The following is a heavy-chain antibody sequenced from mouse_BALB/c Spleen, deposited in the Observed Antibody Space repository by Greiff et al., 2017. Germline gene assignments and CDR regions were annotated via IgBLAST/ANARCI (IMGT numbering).Heavy chain of an antibody. CDR2: ISDGGSYT. D-gene: IGHD1-1*01. J-gene: IGHJ3*01. CDR3: ARDGTTVVATSPFAY. CDR1: GFTFSDYY. Sequence: EVKVVESGGGLVKPGGSLKLSCAASGFTFSDYYMYWVRQTPEKRLEWVATISDGGSYTYYPDSVKGRFTISRDNAKNNLYLQMSSLKSEDTAMYYCARDGTTVVATSPFAYWGQGTLVTVSA. V-gene: IGHV5-4*02.